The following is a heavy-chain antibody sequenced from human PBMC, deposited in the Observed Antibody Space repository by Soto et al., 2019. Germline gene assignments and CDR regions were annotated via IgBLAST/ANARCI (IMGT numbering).Heavy chain of an antibody. V-gene: IGHV3-30*03. Sequence: GGSLRLSCAASGFTFNIYALHWVRQAPGKGLEWVAVISFDGTKKYYSDSVKGRFTISRDNSKNTLYLQMNNLRVADAALYFCAREDDYGYRYINYGLDVWGQGTTVTVSS. CDR1: GFTFNIYA. J-gene: IGHJ6*02. CDR2: ISFDGTKK. D-gene: IGHD4-17*01. CDR3: AREDDYGYRYINYGLDV.